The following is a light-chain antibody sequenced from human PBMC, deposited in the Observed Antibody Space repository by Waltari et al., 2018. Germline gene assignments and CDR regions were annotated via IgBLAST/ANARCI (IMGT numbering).Light chain of an antibody. J-gene: IGLJ2*01. Sequence: QSALTQPASVSGSPGQSITISCTGTSSDIGDYNYVSWYQQHPAKAPKIMIYDVSNRPSGVANRFSGSKSGNMASLTISGLQAEDEADYYCSSYTASTTLIFGGGTKLTVL. CDR3: SSYTASTTLI. CDR2: DVS. CDR1: SSDIGDYNY. V-gene: IGLV2-14*01.